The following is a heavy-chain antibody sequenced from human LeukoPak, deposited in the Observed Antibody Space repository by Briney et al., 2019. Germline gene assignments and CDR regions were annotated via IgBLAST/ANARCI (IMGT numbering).Heavy chain of an antibody. J-gene: IGHJ4*02. CDR2: ISYDGSNK. V-gene: IGHV3-30-3*01. Sequence: GGSLRLSCAASGFTFSSYAMHWVRQAPGKGLEWVAVISYDGSNKYYADSVKGRFTISRDNSKNTLYLQMNSLRAEDTAGYYCARDYEGNCDYWGQGTLVTVSS. CDR3: ARDYEGNCDY. D-gene: IGHD3-16*01. CDR1: GFTFSSYA.